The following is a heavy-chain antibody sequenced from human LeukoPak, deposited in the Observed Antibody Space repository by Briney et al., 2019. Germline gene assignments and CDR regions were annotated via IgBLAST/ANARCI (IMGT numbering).Heavy chain of an antibody. J-gene: IGHJ4*02. V-gene: IGHV1-18*01. CDR3: ATGSGSSPWDFDY. Sequence: ASVKVSCKASGYTFTSYGISWVRQAPGQGLEWMGWISAYNGNTNYAQKLQGRVTMTEDTSTDTAYMELSSLRSEDTAVYYCATGSGSSPWDFDYWGQGTLVTVSS. CDR1: GYTFTSYG. D-gene: IGHD1-26*01. CDR2: ISAYNGNT.